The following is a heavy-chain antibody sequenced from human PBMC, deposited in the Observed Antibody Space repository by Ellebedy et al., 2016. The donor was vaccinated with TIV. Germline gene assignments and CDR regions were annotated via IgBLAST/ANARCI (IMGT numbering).Heavy chain of an antibody. Sequence: MPSETLSLTCAVSGGSISSSNWWSWVRQPPGKGLEWIREIYHSGSTNYNPSLKSRVTISVDKSKNQFSLKLSSVTAADTAVYYCARCYGDYLDYNFDYWGQGTLVTVSS. CDR3: ARCYGDYLDYNFDY. D-gene: IGHD4-17*01. CDR2: IYHSGST. CDR1: GGSISSSNW. V-gene: IGHV4-4*02. J-gene: IGHJ4*02.